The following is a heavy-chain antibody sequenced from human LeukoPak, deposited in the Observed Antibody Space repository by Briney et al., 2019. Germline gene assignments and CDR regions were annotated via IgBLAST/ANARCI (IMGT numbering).Heavy chain of an antibody. J-gene: IGHJ6*02. CDR3: ARDLGRTYYYGMDV. D-gene: IGHD3-16*01. CDR2: ISYDGSNK. Sequence: GSLRLSCAASGFTFSSYGMHWVRQAPGKGLEWVAVISYDGSNKYYADSVKGRFTISRDNSKNTLYLQMNSLRAEDTAVYYCARDLGRTYYYGMDVWGQGTTVTVSS. CDR1: GFTFSSYG. V-gene: IGHV3-30*03.